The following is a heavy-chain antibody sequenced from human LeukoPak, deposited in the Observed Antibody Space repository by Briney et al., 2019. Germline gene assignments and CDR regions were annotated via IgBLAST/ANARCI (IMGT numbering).Heavy chain of an antibody. D-gene: IGHD6-19*01. V-gene: IGHV3-7*01. CDR2: IKQDGSEK. Sequence: GGSLRLSCAASGFTFSSFWMSWVRQAPGKGLEWVANIKQDGSEKNYVDSVKGRFTISRDNAKNSLFLQMNSLRAEDTAVYFCARDSSGPGYWGQGTLVTVSS. J-gene: IGHJ4*02. CDR3: ARDSSGPGY. CDR1: GFTFSSFW.